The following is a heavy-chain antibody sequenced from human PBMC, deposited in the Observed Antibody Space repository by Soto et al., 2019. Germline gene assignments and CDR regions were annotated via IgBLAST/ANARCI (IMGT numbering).Heavy chain of an antibody. D-gene: IGHD5-12*01. J-gene: IGHJ6*03. Sequence: ASVKVCCTASVYTFTSYGSSWVRQAPRQRLEWMGWISAYSGSTNYAQKFQGRDTMTRDTSISTAYMELSRLRSDDTAVYYCARDRGVATRPYYYYYMDVWGKGTTVTVSS. CDR2: ISAYSGST. CDR1: VYTFTSYG. V-gene: IGHV1-18*01. CDR3: ARDRGVATRPYYYYYMDV.